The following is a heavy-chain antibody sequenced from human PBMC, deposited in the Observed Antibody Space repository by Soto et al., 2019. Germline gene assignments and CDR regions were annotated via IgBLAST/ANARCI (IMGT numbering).Heavy chain of an antibody. CDR2: IHYSGST. Sequence: KSSETLSLTCTVSGGSISSNIYYWGWIRQPPGKGLEWIGNIHYSGSTYYDSSLKSRVTISVDTSKNQFSLKLSSVTAADTAVYYCARGGRLPKIAAAGIGRFDPWGQGTLVTVSS. J-gene: IGHJ5*01. V-gene: IGHV4-39*01. D-gene: IGHD6-13*01. CDR3: ARGGRLPKIAAAGIGRFDP. CDR1: GGSISSNIYY.